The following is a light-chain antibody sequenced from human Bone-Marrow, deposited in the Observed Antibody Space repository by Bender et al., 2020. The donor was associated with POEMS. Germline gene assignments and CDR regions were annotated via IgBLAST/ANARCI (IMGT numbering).Light chain of an antibody. CDR1: SSDVGSYNH. V-gene: IGLV2-14*01. CDR3: NSYTSTKTYV. Sequence: QSALTQPASVSGSPGQSITISCTGTSSDVGSYNHVSWYQHYPGRVHKLVIYEVNNRPSEVSSRFSGSKSGNTASLTISGLQADDEADYYCNSYTSTKTYVFGTGTKVTVL. J-gene: IGLJ1*01. CDR2: EVN.